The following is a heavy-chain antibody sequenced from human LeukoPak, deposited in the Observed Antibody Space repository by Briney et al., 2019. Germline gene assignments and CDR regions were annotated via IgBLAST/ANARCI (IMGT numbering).Heavy chain of an antibody. D-gene: IGHD3-3*01. Sequence: GGSLRLSCAASGFTFSSYAMSWVRQAPGKGLEWVSAISGSGGSTYYADSVKGRFTISRDNSKNTLYLQMNSLRAEDTAVYYCARDDFWSGWYYYYGMDVWGQGTTVTVSS. V-gene: IGHV3-23*01. CDR2: ISGSGGST. J-gene: IGHJ6*02. CDR3: ARDDFWSGWYYYYGMDV. CDR1: GFTFSSYA.